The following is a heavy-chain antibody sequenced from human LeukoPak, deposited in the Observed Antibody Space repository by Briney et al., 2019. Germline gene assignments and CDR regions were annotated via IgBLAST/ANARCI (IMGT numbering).Heavy chain of an antibody. Sequence: SETLSLTCAVYGGSFRGYYWSWIRQPPGKGLEWIGYIYYSGSTNYNPSLKSRVTISVDTSKNQFSLKLSSVTAADTAVYYCARDRVGALSRNSYSGMDVWGQGTTVTVSS. V-gene: IGHV4-59*01. J-gene: IGHJ6*02. CDR1: GGSFRGYY. CDR3: ARDRVGALSRNSYSGMDV. D-gene: IGHD3-16*01. CDR2: IYYSGST.